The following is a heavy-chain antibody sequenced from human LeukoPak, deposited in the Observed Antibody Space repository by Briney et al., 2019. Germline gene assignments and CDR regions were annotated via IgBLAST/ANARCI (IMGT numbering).Heavy chain of an antibody. CDR3: ARNANRGSTFDY. Sequence: SLTCVVSAYSISGGYYWGWIRQPPGKGLEWIGSIYDSGSTYYTPSLKSRVTISVDTSKNQFSLKLSSVTAADTAVYYCARNANRGSTFDYWGQGTLVTVSS. J-gene: IGHJ4*02. CDR2: IYDSGST. CDR1: AYSISGGYY. D-gene: IGHD1-26*01. V-gene: IGHV4-38-2*01.